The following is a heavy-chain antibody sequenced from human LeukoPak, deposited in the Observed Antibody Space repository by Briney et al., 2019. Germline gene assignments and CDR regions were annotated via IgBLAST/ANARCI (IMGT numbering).Heavy chain of an antibody. CDR2: IYHTGNT. CDR3: AREQPLDTVVSQDF. CDR1: GASISSGGYF. Sequence: TLSLTCTVSGASISSGGYFWSWIRQPPGKGLEWIGYIYHTGNTYYNPSLESRVTMSVDKSKNQFSLSLASVTVADTAVYYCAREQPLDTVVSQDFWDQGTLVIVSS. V-gene: IGHV4-30-2*01. D-gene: IGHD4-23*01. J-gene: IGHJ4*02.